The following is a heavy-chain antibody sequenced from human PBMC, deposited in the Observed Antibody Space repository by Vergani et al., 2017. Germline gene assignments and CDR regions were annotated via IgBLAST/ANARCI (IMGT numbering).Heavy chain of an antibody. V-gene: IGHV3-48*01. D-gene: IGHD2-15*01. CDR3: ARDTVAYCSGDSCLPHDDFDI. CDR2: ISSSSSTI. CDR1: GFTFSSYS. Sequence: EVQLVESGGGLVQPGGSLRLSCAASGFTFSSYSMNWVRQAPGKGLEWVSYISSSSSTIYYADSVKGRFTISRDNAKNSLYLQVNSLRAEDTAGYYCARDTVAYCSGDSCLPHDDFDIWGQGTMVTVSS. J-gene: IGHJ3*02.